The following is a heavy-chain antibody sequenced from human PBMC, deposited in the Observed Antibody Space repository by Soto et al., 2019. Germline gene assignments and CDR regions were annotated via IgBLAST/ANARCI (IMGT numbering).Heavy chain of an antibody. CDR1: GGSFSGYY. J-gene: IGHJ4*02. CDR3: ARDKITGLFDY. Sequence: QVQLQQWGAGLLKPSETLSLTCAVYGGSFSGYYWTWIHQPPGTGLEWIGEINHSGSTNYNPSLKSRVTISVDTSKNQFSLKLTSVTAAETAVYYCARDKITGLFDYWGQGTLVTVSS. CDR2: INHSGST. D-gene: IGHD2-8*02. V-gene: IGHV4-34*01.